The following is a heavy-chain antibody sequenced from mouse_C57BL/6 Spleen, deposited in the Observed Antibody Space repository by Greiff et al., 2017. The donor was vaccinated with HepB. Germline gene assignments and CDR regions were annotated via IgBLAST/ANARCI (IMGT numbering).Heavy chain of an antibody. J-gene: IGHJ4*01. Sequence: QVQLQQPGAELVKPGASVKLSCKASGYTFTSYWMHWVKQRPGQGLEWIGMIHPNSGSTNYNEKFKSKATLTVDKSSSTAYMQLSSLTSEDSAVYYCARGDEGYYAMDYWGQGTSVTVSS. V-gene: IGHV1-64*01. CDR2: IHPNSGST. CDR1: GYTFTSYW. CDR3: ARGDEGYYAMDY.